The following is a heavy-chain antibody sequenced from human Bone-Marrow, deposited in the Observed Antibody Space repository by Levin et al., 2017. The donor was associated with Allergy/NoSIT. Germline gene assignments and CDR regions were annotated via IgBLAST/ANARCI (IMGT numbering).Heavy chain of an antibody. J-gene: IGHJ6*02. CDR2: ISGSGSGA. CDR1: GFSFSNFG. Sequence: GGSLRLSCVASGFSFSNFGMTWVRQAPGKGLEWVSTISGSGSGANYEDSLKGRFTISRDNSKNTVFLEMKSLRAEDTAIYYCAKNVLRGADSAGYYYFYGMDIWGQGTTVTVSS. V-gene: IGHV3-23*01. CDR3: AKNVLRGADSAGYYYFYGMDI. D-gene: IGHD3-10*01.